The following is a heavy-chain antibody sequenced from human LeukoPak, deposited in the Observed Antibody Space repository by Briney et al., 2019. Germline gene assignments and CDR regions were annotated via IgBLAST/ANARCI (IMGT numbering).Heavy chain of an antibody. CDR1: GFTFSNAW. CDR3: TTDRNGYLDPFPFDY. J-gene: IGHJ4*02. V-gene: IGHV3-15*01. D-gene: IGHD1-1*01. Sequence: GGSLRLSCAASGFTFSNAWMSWVRQAPGKGLEWVGRIKSKTDGGTTDYAAPVKGRFTISRDDSKNTLYLQMNSLKTEDTAVYYCTTDRNGYLDPFPFDYWGQGTLVTVSS. CDR2: IKSKTDGGTT.